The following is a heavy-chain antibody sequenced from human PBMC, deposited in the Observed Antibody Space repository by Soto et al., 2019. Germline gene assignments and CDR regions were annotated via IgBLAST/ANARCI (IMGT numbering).Heavy chain of an antibody. D-gene: IGHD4-17*01. CDR2: ISGSGGST. CDR3: AKHATVTTYCHFDL. J-gene: IGHJ2*01. Sequence: EVQLLESGGGLVQPGGSLRLSCAASGFTFSSYAMSWVRQAPGKGLEWVSVISGSGGSTYYADSVKGRFTISRDTSKNTLYLQMNSLRAEDTGVYYCAKHATVTTYCHFDLWGRGTLVPVSS. V-gene: IGHV3-23*01. CDR1: GFTFSSYA.